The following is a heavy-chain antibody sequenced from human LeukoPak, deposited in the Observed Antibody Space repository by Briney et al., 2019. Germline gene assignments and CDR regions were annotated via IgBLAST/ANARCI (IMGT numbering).Heavy chain of an antibody. CDR3: AKDGPDYYGSGRYDY. D-gene: IGHD3-10*01. J-gene: IGHJ4*02. CDR2: ISGSGGST. Sequence: HPGGSLRLSCAASGFTFSSYAMSWVRQAPGKGLEWVSAISGSGGSTYDADSVKGRFTISRDNSKNTLYLQTNSLRAEDTAVYYCAKDGPDYYGSGRYDYWGQGTLVTVSS. V-gene: IGHV3-23*01. CDR1: GFTFSSYA.